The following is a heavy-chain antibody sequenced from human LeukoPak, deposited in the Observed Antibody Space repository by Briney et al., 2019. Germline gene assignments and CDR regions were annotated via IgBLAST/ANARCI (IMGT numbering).Heavy chain of an antibody. J-gene: IGHJ4*02. CDR2: ISSSGSTI. CDR3: ATDLLTYDNFDY. Sequence: GGSLRLSCAASGFTFSSYEMNWVRQAPGKGLEWVSYISSSGSTIYYADSVKGRLTISRDNAKNSLYLQMNSLRAEDTAVYYCATDLLTYDNFDYWGQGTLVTVSS. CDR1: GFTFSSYE. V-gene: IGHV3-48*03. D-gene: IGHD3-9*01.